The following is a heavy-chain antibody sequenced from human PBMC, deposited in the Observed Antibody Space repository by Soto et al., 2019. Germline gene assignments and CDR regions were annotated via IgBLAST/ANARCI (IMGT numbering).Heavy chain of an antibody. CDR3: ARDKITGLFDY. Sequence: QVQLQQWGAGLLKPSETLSLTCAVYGGSFSGYYLTWIRQPPGTGLEWIGEINHSGSTNYNPSLKSRVTISVDTSKTQFSLKLTSVTDADTAVYYCARDKITGLFDYWGQGTLVTVSS. CDR1: GGSFSGYY. V-gene: IGHV4-34*01. J-gene: IGHJ4*02. D-gene: IGHD2-8*02. CDR2: INHSGST.